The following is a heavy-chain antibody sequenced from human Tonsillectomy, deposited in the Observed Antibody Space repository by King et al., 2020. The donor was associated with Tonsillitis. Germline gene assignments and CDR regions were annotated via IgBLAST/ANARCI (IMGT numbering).Heavy chain of an antibody. J-gene: IGHJ3*02. V-gene: IGHV3-7*03. D-gene: IGHD6-13*01. Sequence: VQLVESGGSLVQPGGSLRLSCAASGFTFSNYWMTWVRQAPGKGLEWVASIKHDGSAKYYVDSVKGRFTISRDNAENSLFLQMNRLGAGDTAMYYCARDQGLSASSWSEAFDIWGQGTIVSVSS. CDR2: IKHDGSAK. CDR3: ARDQGLSASSWSEAFDI. CDR1: GFTFSNYW.